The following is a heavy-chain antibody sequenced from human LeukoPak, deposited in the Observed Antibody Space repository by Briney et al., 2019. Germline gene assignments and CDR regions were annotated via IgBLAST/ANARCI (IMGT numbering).Heavy chain of an antibody. D-gene: IGHD3-22*01. CDR1: GFTFSSYA. CDR3: AKGQNYYDNSGPFDY. V-gene: IGHV3-23*01. J-gene: IGHJ4*02. CDR2: ISGSGGST. Sequence: PGGSLRLSCAASGFTFSSYAMSWVRQAPGKGLEWVSTISGSGGSTYYADFVKGRFTISRDNSKNTLYLQMNTLRGEDTAVYYCAKGQNYYDNSGPFDYWGQGTLVTVSS.